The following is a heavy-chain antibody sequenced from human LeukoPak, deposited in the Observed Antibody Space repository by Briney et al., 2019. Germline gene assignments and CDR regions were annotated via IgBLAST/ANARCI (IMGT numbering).Heavy chain of an antibody. CDR3: ARGTMFPYYFDY. D-gene: IGHD3-10*02. CDR1: GFKFSSYS. CDR2: ISSSSSYT. Sequence: PGGSLRLSCAASGFKFSSYSMKWVRQAPGKGLEWVSFISSSSSYTYYADSLKGRFTISRDNAKNSLYLQMNSLRAEDTAVYYCARGTMFPYYFDYWGQGTLVTVSS. V-gene: IGHV3-21*01. J-gene: IGHJ4*02.